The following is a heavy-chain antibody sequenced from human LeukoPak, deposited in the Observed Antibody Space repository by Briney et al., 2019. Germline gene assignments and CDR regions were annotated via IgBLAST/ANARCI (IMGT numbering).Heavy chain of an antibody. CDR3: ARDYADYVGYFFFDY. CDR1: GFTFNSYA. V-gene: IGHV3-23*01. D-gene: IGHD4-17*01. CDR2: ISGGGETT. Sequence: GGSLRLSCTASGFTFNSYAMNWVRQAPGKGLEWIASISGGGETTYYADSEKGRFTISRDNSQNTVYLQMNSLRAEDTAVYYCARDYADYVGYFFFDYWGQGTLVTVSS. J-gene: IGHJ4*02.